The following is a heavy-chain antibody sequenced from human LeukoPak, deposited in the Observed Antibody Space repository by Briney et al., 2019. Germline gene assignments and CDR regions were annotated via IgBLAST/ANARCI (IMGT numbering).Heavy chain of an antibody. Sequence: SETLSLTCTVSGGSINSSSYYWGWIRHPPGKGLEGIGYIYYSGSTYYNPSLKSRVTISVDTSKNQFSLKLSSVTAADTAVYYCARDLTDGYYDSSGYQDWGQGTLVTVSS. CDR1: GGSINSSSYY. D-gene: IGHD3-22*01. V-gene: IGHV4-30-4*08. CDR2: IYYSGST. J-gene: IGHJ4*02. CDR3: ARDLTDGYYDSSGYQD.